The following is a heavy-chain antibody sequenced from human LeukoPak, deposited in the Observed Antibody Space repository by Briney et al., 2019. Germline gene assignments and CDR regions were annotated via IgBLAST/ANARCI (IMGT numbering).Heavy chain of an antibody. CDR1: GFSVTTYW. CDR3: ARDLTGPYDH. V-gene: IGHV3-74*01. J-gene: IGHJ4*02. D-gene: IGHD3-22*01. Sequence: GGSLRLSCAASGFSVTTYWMHWVRHTPGKGLVWVARINVEGNYIDYAESVKGRFTISRDSAKNTLFLQMNSLRVEDTAVYSCARDLTGPYDHWGQGTLVTVSS. CDR2: INVEGNYI.